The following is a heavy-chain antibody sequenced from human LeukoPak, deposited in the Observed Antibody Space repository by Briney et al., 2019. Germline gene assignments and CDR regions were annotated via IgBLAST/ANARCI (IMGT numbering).Heavy chain of an antibody. Sequence: PGGSLRLSCAASGFTFSSYGMHWVRQAPGKGLAWVAFIRYDGINKYYADSVKGRFTISRDNSKKTLYLHMNSLRAEDTAVYYCAVGFDYWGQGTLVTVSS. CDR3: AVGFDY. V-gene: IGHV3-30*02. D-gene: IGHD1-26*01. CDR1: GFTFSSYG. CDR2: IRYDGINK. J-gene: IGHJ4*02.